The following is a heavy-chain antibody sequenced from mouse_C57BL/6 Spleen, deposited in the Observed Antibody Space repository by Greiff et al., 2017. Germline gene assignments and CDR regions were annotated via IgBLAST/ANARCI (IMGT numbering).Heavy chain of an antibody. CDR2: ISYDGSN. D-gene: IGHD1-1*01. V-gene: IGHV3-6*01. J-gene: IGHJ3*01. CDR3: ARDSYYYGSSYGFAY. CDR1: GYSITSGYY. Sequence: EVKLMESGPGLVKPSQSLSLTCSVTGYSITSGYYWNWIRQFPGNKLEWMGYISYDGSNNYNPSLKNRISITRDPSKNQFFLKLNSVTTEDTATYYCARDSYYYGSSYGFAYWGQGTLVTVSA.